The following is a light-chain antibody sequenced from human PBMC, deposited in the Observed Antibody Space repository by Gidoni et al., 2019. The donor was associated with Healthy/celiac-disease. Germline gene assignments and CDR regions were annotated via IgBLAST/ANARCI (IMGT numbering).Light chain of an antibody. J-gene: IGKJ3*01. CDR1: QSVSSSY. CDR2: GAS. Sequence: EIVLTQSPGTLSLSPGERATLSCRASQSVSSSYLAWYQQKPGQAPRLLLYGASSRATGIPDRCIGSGSWTDFTLTISRLEPEDVAVYYCHQYGSSTREVTFXPXTKVDIK. CDR3: HQYGSSTREVT. V-gene: IGKV3-20*01.